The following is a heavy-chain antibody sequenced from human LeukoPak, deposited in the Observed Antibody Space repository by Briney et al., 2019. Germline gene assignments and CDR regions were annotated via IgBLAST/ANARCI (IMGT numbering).Heavy chain of an antibody. CDR3: ARVLRYSSSWHQADY. D-gene: IGHD6-13*01. Sequence: LTGGSLRLSCAASGFTFSSYSMNWVRQAPGKGLEWVSYISSSSSSIYYADSVKGRFTISRDNAKNSLYLQMSSLRAEDTAIYYCARVLRYSSSWHQADYWGQGSLVTVSS. CDR1: GFTFSSYS. J-gene: IGHJ4*02. V-gene: IGHV3-48*04. CDR2: ISSSSSSI.